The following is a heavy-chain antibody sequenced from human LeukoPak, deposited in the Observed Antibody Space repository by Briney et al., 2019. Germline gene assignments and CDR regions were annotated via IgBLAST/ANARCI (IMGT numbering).Heavy chain of an antibody. J-gene: IGHJ4*02. CDR1: GGSFSGYY. CDR3: ARRGYSSGWYAY. Sequence: SETLSLTCAVYGGSFSGYYWSWIRQPPGKGLEWIGEINHSGSTNYNPSLKSRVTISVDKSKNQFSLKMSSVTAADTAVYYCARRGYSSGWYAYWGQGTLVTVSS. V-gene: IGHV4-34*01. CDR2: INHSGST. D-gene: IGHD6-19*01.